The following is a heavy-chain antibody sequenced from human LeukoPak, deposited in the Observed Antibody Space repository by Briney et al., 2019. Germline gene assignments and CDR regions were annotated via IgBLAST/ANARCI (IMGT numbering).Heavy chain of an antibody. J-gene: IGHJ1*01. Sequence: ASVKVSCKTSGYTFTNYGMHWVRQALRQSPEWMGWINTGNGNTKSSQKFQDRVTLTRDTSASTGYMELNSLSSEDTAVYYCARVPLHDDSRHYYPHWGQGTPVTVSS. CDR2: INTGNGNT. CDR3: ARVPLHDDSRHYYPH. D-gene: IGHD3-22*01. CDR1: GYTFTNYG. V-gene: IGHV1-3*04.